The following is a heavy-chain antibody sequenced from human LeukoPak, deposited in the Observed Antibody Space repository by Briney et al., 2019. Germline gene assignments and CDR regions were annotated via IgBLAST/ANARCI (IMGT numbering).Heavy chain of an antibody. D-gene: IGHD3-3*01. J-gene: IGHJ4*02. CDR3: ARLNYDFWSGSAPYYFDY. CDR1: GGSISSGGYY. Sequence: SETLSLTCAVSGGSISSGGYYWSWIRQPPGKGLEWIGYIYYSGSTNYNPSLKSRVTISVDTSKNQFSLKLSSVTAADTAVYYCARLNYDFWSGSAPYYFDYWGQGTLVTVSS. V-gene: IGHV4-61*08. CDR2: IYYSGST.